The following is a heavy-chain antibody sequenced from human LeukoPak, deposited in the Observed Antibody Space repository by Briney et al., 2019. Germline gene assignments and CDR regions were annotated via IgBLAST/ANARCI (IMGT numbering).Heavy chain of an antibody. V-gene: IGHV3-30*02. CDR2: IRYDGNKK. CDR1: RFTFNKYG. J-gene: IGHJ4*02. CDR3: AKDSSGNYSTELDY. Sequence: GGSLRLSCAASRFTFNKYGMHWVRQAPGKGLEWMTFIRYDGNKKYYADSVKGRFTISRDNSKNTLYLQMNSLRAEDTAVYYCAKDSSGNYSTELDYWGQGTLVTVSS. D-gene: IGHD1-26*01.